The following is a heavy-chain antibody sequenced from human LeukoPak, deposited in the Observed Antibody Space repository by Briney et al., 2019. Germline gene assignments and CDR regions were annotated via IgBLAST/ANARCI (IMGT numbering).Heavy chain of an antibody. Sequence: PSETLSLTCTVSGDSIGSDYWSWIRQPPGKGLEWIGYIYYTGSTNYNPSLKSRGTISVDPAKNQFLLRVKSVTAADTAVYYCARHRYGDVYYFDLWGPGTLVTVSS. CDR1: GDSIGSDY. J-gene: IGHJ4*02. V-gene: IGHV4-59*08. CDR2: IYYTGST. D-gene: IGHD3-16*01. CDR3: ARHRYGDVYYFDL.